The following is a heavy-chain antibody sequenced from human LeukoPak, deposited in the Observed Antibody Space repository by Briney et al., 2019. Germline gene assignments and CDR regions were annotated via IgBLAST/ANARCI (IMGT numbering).Heavy chain of an antibody. Sequence: GASVKVSCQASGYSFNRYGISWVRQAPGQGPEWMGWISGSNGNTKQAEKFQGRVTMTTDTSTGTAYMDLRNLRFDDTAVYFCARSGRGTYYYFDLWGQGTLVTVSS. CDR2: ISGSNGNT. CDR3: ARSGRGTYYYFDL. CDR1: GYSFNRYG. J-gene: IGHJ4*02. V-gene: IGHV1-18*01. D-gene: IGHD1-26*01.